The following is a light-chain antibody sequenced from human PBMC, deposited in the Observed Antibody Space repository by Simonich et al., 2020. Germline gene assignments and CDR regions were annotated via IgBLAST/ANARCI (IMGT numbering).Light chain of an antibody. CDR2: EGS. Sequence: QSALTQPRSVSGSPGQSVTISCTGTSSDVGGYNYVSWYQQHPGKAPKLMIYEGSKRPSGVSNRFSGSKSGNTASLTISGLQAEDEADYYCCSYAGSSTFAVFGGGTQLTVL. CDR1: SSDVGGYNY. V-gene: IGLV2-23*01. J-gene: IGLJ7*01. CDR3: CSYAGSSTFAV.